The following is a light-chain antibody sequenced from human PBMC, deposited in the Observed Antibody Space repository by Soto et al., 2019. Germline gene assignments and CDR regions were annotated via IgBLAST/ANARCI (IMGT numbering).Light chain of an antibody. CDR2: DAS. J-gene: IGKJ1*01. CDR1: QSVSSN. Sequence: EIVVTQSPATLSLSPGERATLSCRASQSVSSNLAWYQQKPGQPPRLLIYDASIRATGIPPRFSGSGSGTDFTLTISTLEPEDFAVYYCQPRSDWKTFGQGTKVEFK. CDR3: QPRSDWKT. V-gene: IGKV3-11*01.